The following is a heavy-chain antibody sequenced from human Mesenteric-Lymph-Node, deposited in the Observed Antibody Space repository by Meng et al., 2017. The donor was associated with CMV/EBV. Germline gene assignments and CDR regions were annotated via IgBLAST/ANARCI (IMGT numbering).Heavy chain of an antibody. CDR1: RGLISRGSG. CDR3: ARRLDDFWRGYPFGY. D-gene: IGHD3-3*01. Sequence: SRGLISRGSGGGWVRQSPGKGLGWIGEMYHRWGTYYYPCLKSRVTVSVNKSKNQLSLKLSSVTAADTAVYYCARRLDDFWRGYPFGYWGQGTLVTVSS. CDR2: MYHRWGT. V-gene: IGHV4-4*02. J-gene: IGHJ4*02.